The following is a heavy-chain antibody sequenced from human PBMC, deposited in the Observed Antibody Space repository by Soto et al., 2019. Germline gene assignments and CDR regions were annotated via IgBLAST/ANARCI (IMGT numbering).Heavy chain of an antibody. J-gene: IGHJ5*02. CDR3: AKRIYPGPRVP. D-gene: IGHD3-3*01. CDR2: ITGSGGST. Sequence: GGSLRLSCAASGFTFSSYAMSWVRQPPGKGLEWVSAITGSGGSTFYADSVKGRSTISRDNSKNTVYLQINSLRVEDTAVYYCAKRIYPGPRVPWGQETLVTVSS. V-gene: IGHV3-23*01. CDR1: GFTFSSYA.